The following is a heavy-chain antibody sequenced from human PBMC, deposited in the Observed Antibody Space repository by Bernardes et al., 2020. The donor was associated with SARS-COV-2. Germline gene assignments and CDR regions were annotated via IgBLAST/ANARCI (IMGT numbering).Heavy chain of an antibody. CDR2: IKSKADGGTT. V-gene: IGHV3-15*01. J-gene: IGHJ6*02. D-gene: IGHD2-2*01. Sequence: GGSLRLSCAASGFTFRYAWMSWVRLTPGKGLEWVGHIKSKADGGTTDYAAPVKGRFTVSRDDSENMLYLQMNSLKIEDTAVYYCGTYQTSYYYGMDVWGQGTTVTVSS. CDR3: GTYQTSYYYGMDV. CDR1: GFTFRYAW.